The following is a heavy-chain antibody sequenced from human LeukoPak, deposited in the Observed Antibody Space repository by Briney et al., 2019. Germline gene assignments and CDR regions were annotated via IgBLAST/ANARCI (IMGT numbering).Heavy chain of an antibody. CDR3: ARRGYDILTGYLDY. CDR2: IYYSGST. J-gene: IGHJ4*02. D-gene: IGHD3-9*01. Sequence: SQTLSLTCTASGGSISSGGYYWRWLRQHPGKGLEWIGYIYYSGSTYYNPSLKSRVTISVDTSKNQFSLKLSSVTAADTAVYYCARRGYDILTGYLDYWGQGTLVTVSS. V-gene: IGHV4-31*03. CDR1: GGSISSGGYY.